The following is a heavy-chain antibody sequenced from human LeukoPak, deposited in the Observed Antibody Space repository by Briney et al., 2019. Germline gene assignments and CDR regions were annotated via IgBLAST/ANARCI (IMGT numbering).Heavy chain of an antibody. CDR1: GFTFSSYW. CDR3: ARVGTWKLLLRAY. CDR2: IKQDGSEK. V-gene: IGHV3-7*01. Sequence: GGSLRLSHAASGFTFSSYWMSWVRQAPGKGLEWVANIKQDGSEKYYLASVKGRFTITRDNAKNSPYLQLNSLRAQDTALLYCARVGTWKLLLRAYWGQGTLVTVSS. D-gene: IGHD2-15*01. J-gene: IGHJ4*02.